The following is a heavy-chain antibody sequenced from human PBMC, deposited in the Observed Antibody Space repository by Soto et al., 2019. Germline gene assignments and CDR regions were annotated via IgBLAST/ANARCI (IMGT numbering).Heavy chain of an antibody. V-gene: IGHV3-7*01. CDR1: GFTLNNYW. D-gene: IGHD6-13*01. CDR2: IKHDGLEQ. J-gene: IGHJ4*02. CDR3: ARLVNEGSFDFAIGY. Sequence: QPGGSLRLSCAASGFTLNNYWMTWVRQAPGKGLEWVANIKHDGLEQYYVDSVRGRFTISRDNASNSLFLQMNSLRAEDTAMYYCARLVNEGSFDFAIGYWGQGTLVTVSS.